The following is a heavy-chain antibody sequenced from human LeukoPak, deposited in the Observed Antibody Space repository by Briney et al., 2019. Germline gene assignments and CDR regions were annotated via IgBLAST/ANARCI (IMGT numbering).Heavy chain of an antibody. J-gene: IGHJ4*02. CDR2: IKQDGSGK. V-gene: IGHV3-7*01. CDR1: GFTFSSYW. Sequence: GGSLRLSCAASGFTFSSYWMSWVRQAPGKGLEWVANIKQDGSGKTYVDSVRGRFTISRDNAKNSLYLQVNSLRAEDTAVYYCARTLIAAADVFDYWGQGTLVTVSS. D-gene: IGHD6-13*01. CDR3: ARTLIAAADVFDY.